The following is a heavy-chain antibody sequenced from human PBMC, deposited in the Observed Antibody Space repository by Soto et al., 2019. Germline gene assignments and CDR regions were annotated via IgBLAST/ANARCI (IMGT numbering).Heavy chain of an antibody. CDR1: GDSVSGHIAA. J-gene: IGHJ4*02. CDR2: TSYRSRWYH. Sequence: SQTLSRTCAISGDSVSGHIAALNWIRQSPSRGLEWLGRTSYRSRWYHDYAVSVTSRITVTPDTSKNQFFLHLKSVTPEDTAGYYCSREFTYYLCCYSCLDYWRQGATFTV. V-gene: IGHV6-1*01. CDR3: SREFTYYLCCYSCLDY. D-gene: IGHD2-2*01.